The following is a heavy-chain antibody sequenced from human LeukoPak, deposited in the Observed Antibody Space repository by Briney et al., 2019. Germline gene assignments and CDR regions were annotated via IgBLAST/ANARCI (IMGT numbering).Heavy chain of an antibody. CDR1: GFTFSSYG. CDR3: AKSTLIVVITLFDY. D-gene: IGHD3-22*01. Sequence: GGSLRLSCAASGFTFSSYGMSWVRQAPGKGLEWVSGISGSGGSTYYADSVKGRFTISRDNSKNTLYLQMNSLRAEDTAVYYCAKSTLIVVITLFDYWGQGTLVTVSS. J-gene: IGHJ4*02. CDR2: ISGSGGST. V-gene: IGHV3-23*01.